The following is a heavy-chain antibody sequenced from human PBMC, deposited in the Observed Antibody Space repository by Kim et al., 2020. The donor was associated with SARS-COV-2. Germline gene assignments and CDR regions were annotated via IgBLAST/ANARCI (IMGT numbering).Heavy chain of an antibody. D-gene: IGHD1-26*01. CDR2: ISDNSINT. Sequence: GGSLRLSCAASGFTFSDYYMSWIRQAPGKGLEWVSYISDNSINTEYADSVKGRFTVSKDNAKNSMVLQMDSLRAEDTAVYYCVRRVGASRLFDYWGQGTLVTVSS. CDR3: VRRVGASRLFDY. V-gene: IGHV3-11*06. J-gene: IGHJ4*02. CDR1: GFTFSDYY.